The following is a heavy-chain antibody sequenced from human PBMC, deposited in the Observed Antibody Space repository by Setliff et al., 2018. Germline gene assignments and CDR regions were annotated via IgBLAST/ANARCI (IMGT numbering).Heavy chain of an antibody. CDR3: ARRGFCGGGSCFYFDY. J-gene: IGHJ4*01. CDR1: GGSISSYY. V-gene: IGHV4-59*08. Sequence: SETLSLTCTVSGGSISSYYWSWIRQSPGKGLEWIGSIYNSGTTASNPSLRSRLSMSIDTSNNQFSLKLRSVTAADTAVYYCARRGFCGGGSCFYFDYWGRGIPVTVSS. CDR2: IYNSGTT. D-gene: IGHD2-15*01.